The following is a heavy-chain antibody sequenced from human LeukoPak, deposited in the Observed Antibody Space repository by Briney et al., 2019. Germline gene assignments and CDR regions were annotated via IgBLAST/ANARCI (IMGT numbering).Heavy chain of an antibody. CDR1: GFTFNNYG. V-gene: IGHV3-30*02. CDR3: AKDSAFYYIDV. Sequence: GGSLRLSCVASGFTFNNYGMHGVREAPGKGLEGVSFIGYNGNNQYYADSVKGRFTISRDNSKNTLYLQMNSLKGDDTAVYYWAKDSAFYYIDVWGKGTTVIISS. D-gene: IGHD3-10*01. J-gene: IGHJ6*03. CDR2: IGYNGNNQ.